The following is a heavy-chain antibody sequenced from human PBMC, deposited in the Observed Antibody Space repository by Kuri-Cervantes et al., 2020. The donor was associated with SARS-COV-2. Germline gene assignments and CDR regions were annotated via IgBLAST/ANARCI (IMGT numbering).Heavy chain of an antibody. CDR1: GGPISSYY. J-gene: IGHJ6*02. CDR3: VREWFGENYYYYYGMDV. V-gene: IGHV4-34*01. D-gene: IGHD3-10*01. Sequence: GSLRLSCTVSGGPISSYYWSWIRQPPGKGLEWIGEINHSGSTNYNPSLKRRVTISVDTSKNQFSLKQSSVTAADTAVYYCVREWFGENYYYYYGMDVWGQGTTVTVSS. CDR2: INHSGST.